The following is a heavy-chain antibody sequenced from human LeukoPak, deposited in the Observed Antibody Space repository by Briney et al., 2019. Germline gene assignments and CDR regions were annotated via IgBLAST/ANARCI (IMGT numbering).Heavy chain of an antibody. CDR3: ANYDYGVGFDY. CDR1: GFTFSSYA. Sequence: GGSLRLSCAASGFTFSSYAMSWVRQAPGKGLEWVSAISGSGGSTYYADSVKGRFTISRDNSKNTLYLQMSSLRAEDTAVYYCANYDYGVGFDYWGQGTLVTVSS. CDR2: ISGSGGST. J-gene: IGHJ4*02. V-gene: IGHV3-23*01. D-gene: IGHD4-17*01.